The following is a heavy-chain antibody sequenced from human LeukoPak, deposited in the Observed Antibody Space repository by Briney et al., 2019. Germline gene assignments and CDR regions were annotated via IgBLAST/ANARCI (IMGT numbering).Heavy chain of an antibody. CDR3: ARDLSSNWPLI. D-gene: IGHD6-13*01. CDR1: GGSISSGGYY. CDR2: IYHSGST. Sequence: PSQTLSLTCTVSGGSISSGGYYWSWIRQPPGKGLEWIGYIYHSGSTYYNPSLKSRVTISVDRSKNQFSLKLSSVTAADTAVYYCARDLSSNWPLIWGQGTLVTVSS. V-gene: IGHV4-30-2*01. J-gene: IGHJ4*02.